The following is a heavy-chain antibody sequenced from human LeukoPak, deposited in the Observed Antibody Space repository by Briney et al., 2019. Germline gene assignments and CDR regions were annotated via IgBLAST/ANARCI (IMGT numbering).Heavy chain of an antibody. V-gene: IGHV4-39*01. CDR1: GDSITSSGVY. D-gene: IGHD6-19*01. J-gene: IGHJ6*02. CDR2: AYYGGNT. CDR3: ARLFSSGWPYFYGLGA. Sequence: SETLSLTCTVAGDSITSSGVYWGWVRQPPGKGLEWVGCAYYGGNTYSNPSIKSRITISFDTSKNQFSLSLSSVTAADTALYFCARLFSSGWPYFYGLGAWGQGTTVTVSS.